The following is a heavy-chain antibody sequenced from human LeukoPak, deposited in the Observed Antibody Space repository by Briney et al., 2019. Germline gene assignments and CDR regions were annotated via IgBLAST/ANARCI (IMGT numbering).Heavy chain of an antibody. D-gene: IGHD1-26*01. V-gene: IGHV4-34*01. J-gene: IGHJ4*02. CDR1: GGSFSGYY. Sequence: SETLSLTCAVYGGSFSGYYWNWIRQPPGKELEWIGEINYSGSTNYNPSLQSRVTISVDTSKNQFSLKLSSVTAADTAVYYCARDLRGSYKPFDYWGQGTLVTVSS. CDR2: INYSGST. CDR3: ARDLRGSYKPFDY.